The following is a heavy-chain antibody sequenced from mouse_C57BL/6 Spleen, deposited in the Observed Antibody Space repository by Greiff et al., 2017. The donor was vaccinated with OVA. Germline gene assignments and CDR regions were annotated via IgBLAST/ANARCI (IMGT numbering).Heavy chain of an antibody. CDR1: GYSITSGYY. V-gene: IGHV3-6*01. CDR2: ISYDGSN. Sequence: EVKLQESGPGLVKPSQSLSLTCSVTGYSITSGYYWNWIRQFPGNKLEWMGYISYDGSNNYNPSLKNRISITRDTSKNQFFLKLNSVTTEDTATYYCARASYSNYPYWGQGTLVTVSA. CDR3: ARASYSNYPY. J-gene: IGHJ3*01. D-gene: IGHD2-5*01.